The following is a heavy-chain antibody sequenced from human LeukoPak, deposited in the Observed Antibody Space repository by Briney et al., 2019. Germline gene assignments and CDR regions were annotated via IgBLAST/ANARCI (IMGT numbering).Heavy chain of an antibody. CDR2: IGTAGDT. D-gene: IGHD3-10*01. J-gene: IGHJ6*02. CDR3: ARDGPYTSGTYYYGMDV. CDR1: GFTFSSYD. V-gene: IGHV3-13*04. Sequence: PGESLRLSCAASGFTFSSYDMHWVRLATGKGLEWVSAIGTAGDTFYPGSVKGRFTVSRDNAKNSLYLQMNSLRAGDTAVYYCARDGPYTSGTYYYGMDVWRQGTTVTVSS.